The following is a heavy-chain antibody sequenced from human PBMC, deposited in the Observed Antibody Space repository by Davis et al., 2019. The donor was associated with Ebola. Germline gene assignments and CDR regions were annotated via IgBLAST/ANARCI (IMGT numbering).Heavy chain of an antibody. D-gene: IGHD3-10*01. J-gene: IGHJ4*02. CDR1: GYTFTSYG. Sequence: ASVKVSCKASGYTFTSYGISWVRQAPGQGLEWMGWISAYNGNTNYAQKFQGRVTMTRDTSTSTVYMELSSLRSEDTAVYYCARDSGGPFDYWGQGTLVTVSS. CDR3: ARDSGGPFDY. CDR2: ISAYNGNT. V-gene: IGHV1-18*01.